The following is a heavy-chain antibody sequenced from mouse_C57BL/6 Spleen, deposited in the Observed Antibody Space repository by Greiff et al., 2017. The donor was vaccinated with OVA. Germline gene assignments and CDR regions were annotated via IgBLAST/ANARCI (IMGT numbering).Heavy chain of an antibody. CDR2: IYPGDGDT. J-gene: IGHJ1*03. V-gene: IGHV1-80*01. CDR1: GYAFSSYW. Sequence: QVQLQQSGAELVKPGASVKISCKASGYAFSSYWMNWVKQRPGKGLEWIGQIYPGDGDTNYNGKFKGKATLTADKSSSTAYMQLSSLTSEDSAVDFCARGGNGDGPYFDVWGTGTTVTVSS. D-gene: IGHD4-1*01. CDR3: ARGGNGDGPYFDV.